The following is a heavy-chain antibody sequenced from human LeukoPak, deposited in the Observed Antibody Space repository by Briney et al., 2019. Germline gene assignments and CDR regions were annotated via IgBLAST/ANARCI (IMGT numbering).Heavy chain of an antibody. CDR2: IFYIAST. CDR3: ARRDPSTTYLDY. D-gene: IGHD2/OR15-2a*01. V-gene: IGHV4-61*08. CDR1: GGSISSGGYY. J-gene: IGHJ4*02. Sequence: SQTLSLTCTVSGGSISSGGYYWSWIRQPPGKGLEWIGYIFYIASTNYNPSLKSRVTISVDRSKSQFSLRLSSVTAADTAVYYCARRDPSTTYLDYWGQGTLVTVSS.